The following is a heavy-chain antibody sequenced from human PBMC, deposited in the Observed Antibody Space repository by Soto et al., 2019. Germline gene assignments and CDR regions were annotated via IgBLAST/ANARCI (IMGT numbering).Heavy chain of an antibody. CDR3: ARGLGRRGDNHFDY. J-gene: IGHJ4*02. D-gene: IGHD2-21*01. Sequence: QVQLVESGGGVVQPGRSLRLSCAASGFTFSSYGMHWVRQAPGKGLEWVAVIWYDGSNKYYADSVKGRFTISRDDSKNTLYLQMNSLRAEDTAVYYCARGLGRRGDNHFDYWGQGTLVTVSA. CDR1: GFTFSSYG. V-gene: IGHV3-33*01. CDR2: IWYDGSNK.